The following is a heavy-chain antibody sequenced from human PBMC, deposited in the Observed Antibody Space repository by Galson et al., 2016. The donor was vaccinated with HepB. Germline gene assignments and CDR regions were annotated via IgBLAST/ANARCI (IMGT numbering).Heavy chain of an antibody. J-gene: IGHJ3*02. D-gene: IGHD3-3*01. Sequence: TLSLTCSVSGDSISSGTYYWSWIRQPAGRGLEWIGRVYSSGSTNYNPSLKSRATISVDTSKNQLSLRLRSVTAADTALYYCARDTYYFWDGFTSYAFDIWGQGRMVTVSS. CDR2: VYSSGST. CDR3: ARDTYYFWDGFTSYAFDI. CDR1: GDSISSGTYY. V-gene: IGHV4-61*02.